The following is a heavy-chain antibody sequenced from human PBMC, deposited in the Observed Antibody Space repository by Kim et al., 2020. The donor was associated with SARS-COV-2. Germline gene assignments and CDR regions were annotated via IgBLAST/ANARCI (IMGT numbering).Heavy chain of an antibody. CDR3: VKDSVRLQSGYYYYYGMDV. Sequence: GGSLRLSCSASGFTFSSYAMHWVRQAPGKGLEYVSAISSNGGSTYYADSVKGRFTISRDNSKNTLYLQMSSLRAEDTAVYYCVKDSVRLQSGYYYYYGMDVWGQGTTVTVSS. D-gene: IGHD6-25*01. J-gene: IGHJ6*02. V-gene: IGHV3-64D*06. CDR1: GFTFSSYA. CDR2: ISSNGGST.